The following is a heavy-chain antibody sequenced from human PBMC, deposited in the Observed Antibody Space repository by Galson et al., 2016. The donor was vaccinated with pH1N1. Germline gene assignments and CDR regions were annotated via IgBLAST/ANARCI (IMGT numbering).Heavy chain of an antibody. Sequence: SLRLSCAASGFTVSIFAMHWVRQAPGEGLEWVAVISSSGDNIFYADSVKGRFTISRDSSKNTLYLQMNNLRPEDTAFYYCARVRSSGYNDAQQFVDWGQGTLVTVSS. J-gene: IGHJ4*02. V-gene: IGHV3-30-3*01. CDR2: ISSSGDNI. CDR1: GFTVSIFA. CDR3: ARVRSSGYNDAQQFVD. D-gene: IGHD5-12*01.